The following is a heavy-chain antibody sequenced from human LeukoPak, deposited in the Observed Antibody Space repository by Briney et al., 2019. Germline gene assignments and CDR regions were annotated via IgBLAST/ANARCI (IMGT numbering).Heavy chain of an antibody. CDR2: IYSGGST. V-gene: IGHV3-53*01. Sequence: GGSLRLSCAASGFTVSSNYMSWVRQAPGKGLEWVSDIYSGGSTYYADSVKGRFTISRDNSKNTLYLQMNSLRAEDTAVYYCARGGVTAIHFDYWGQGTLVTVSS. CDR1: GFTVSSNY. D-gene: IGHD2-21*02. CDR3: ARGGVTAIHFDY. J-gene: IGHJ4*02.